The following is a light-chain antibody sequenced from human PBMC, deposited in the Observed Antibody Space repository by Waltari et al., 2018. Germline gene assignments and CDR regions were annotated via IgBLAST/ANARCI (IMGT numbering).Light chain of an antibody. J-gene: IGKJ1*01. CDR1: KTITRW. CDR3: QQYNTFSPT. CDR2: KAS. V-gene: IGKV1-5*03. Sequence: QMTQSPSNLYASVGDTVTITCRASKTITRWLAWYQQKPGKAPNLLIYKASILQAGVPSRFSGSGSGTEFILTINNVQPDDSATFYCQQYNTFSPTFGQGTKVEIK.